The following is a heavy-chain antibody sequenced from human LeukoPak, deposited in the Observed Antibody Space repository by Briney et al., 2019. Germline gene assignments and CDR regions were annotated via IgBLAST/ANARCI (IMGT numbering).Heavy chain of an antibody. CDR3: TTEGGYDFWSGYYPLDY. CDR2: IKSKTDGGTT. D-gene: IGHD3-3*01. Sequence: GGSLRLSCAASGFTFSSYSMNWVRQAPGKGLEWVGRIKSKTDGGTTDCAAPVKGRFTISRDDSKNTLYLQMNSLKTEDTAVYYCTTEGGYDFWSGYYPLDYWGQGTLVTVSS. J-gene: IGHJ4*02. V-gene: IGHV3-15*07. CDR1: GFTFSSYS.